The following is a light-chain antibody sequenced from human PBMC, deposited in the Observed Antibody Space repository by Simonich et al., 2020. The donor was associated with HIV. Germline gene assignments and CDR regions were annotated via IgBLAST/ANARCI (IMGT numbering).Light chain of an antibody. J-gene: IGKJ2*01. CDR2: DAS. Sequence: EIVLTQSPATLSLSPGERAPPSCRASQSVSNYLAWYQQKPGQAPRLLIYDASNRATGIPARFSGSGSGTDFTLTISSLEPEDFAVYYCQQRSNWPPYTFGQGTKLEIK. CDR1: QSVSNY. V-gene: IGKV3-11*01. CDR3: QQRSNWPPYT.